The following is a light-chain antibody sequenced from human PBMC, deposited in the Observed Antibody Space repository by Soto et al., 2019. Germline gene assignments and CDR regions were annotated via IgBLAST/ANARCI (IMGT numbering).Light chain of an antibody. J-gene: IGLJ2*01. CDR3: QTWGTGIRGV. CDR1: SGHSSYA. V-gene: IGLV4-69*01. Sequence: QAVLTQSPSASASLGASVKLTCTLSSGHSSYAIAWHQQQPEKGPRYLMKLNSDGSHSKGDGIPDRFSGSSSGAERYLTISSLQSEDEADYYWQTWGTGIRGVFGGWTQLTVL. CDR2: LNSDGSH.